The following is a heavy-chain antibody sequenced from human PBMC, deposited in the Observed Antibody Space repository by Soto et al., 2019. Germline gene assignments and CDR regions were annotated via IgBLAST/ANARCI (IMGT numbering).Heavy chain of an antibody. V-gene: IGHV5-51*01. CDR1: GYSFSTYW. J-gene: IGHJ6*02. D-gene: IGHD3-10*01. CDR2: IYPGDSDY. CDR3: VRLCYRSGTYYKAYNAMDV. Sequence: PGESLKISCKASGYSFSTYWIGWVRQMPGKGLEWMGIIYPGDSDYRYSPSSQGQVTISADKSIRTAYLQWSSLKASDTAVYFCVRLCYRSGTYYKAYNAMDVWGQGTTVTVSS.